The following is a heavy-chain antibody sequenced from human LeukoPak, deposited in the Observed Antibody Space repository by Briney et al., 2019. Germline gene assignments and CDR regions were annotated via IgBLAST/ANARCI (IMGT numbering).Heavy chain of an antibody. CDR2: IYYSGST. CDR3: ARGGYCSGGSCYLTWFGP. CDR1: GGSISSGGYY. V-gene: IGHV4-31*03. Sequence: SETLSLTCTVSGGSISSGGYYWSWIRQHPGKGLEWIGYIYYSGSTYYNPSLKSRLTISVDTSKNQFSLKLSSVTAADTAVYYCARGGYCSGGSCYLTWFGPWGQGTLVTVSS. J-gene: IGHJ5*02. D-gene: IGHD2-15*01.